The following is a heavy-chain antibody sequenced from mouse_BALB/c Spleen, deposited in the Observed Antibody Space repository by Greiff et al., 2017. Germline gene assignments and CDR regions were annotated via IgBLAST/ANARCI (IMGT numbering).Heavy chain of an antibody. Sequence: VQLQESGAELVRPGVSVKISCKGSGYTFTDYAMHWVKQSHAKSLEWSGVISTYYGDASYNQKFKGKATMTVDKSSSTAYMELARLTSEDSAIYYCARDGNYYYGSSDWYFDGWGAGTTVTVSS. CDR3: ARDGNYYYGSSDWYFDG. D-gene: IGHD1-1*01. V-gene: IGHV1S137*01. CDR1: GYTFTDYA. CDR2: ISTYYGDA. J-gene: IGHJ1*01.